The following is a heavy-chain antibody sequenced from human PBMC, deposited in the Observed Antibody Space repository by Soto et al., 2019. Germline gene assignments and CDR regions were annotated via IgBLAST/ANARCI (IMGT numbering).Heavy chain of an antibody. CDR2: ISYDGSNK. Sequence: QVQLVESGGGVVQPGRSLRLSCAASGFTFSSYAMHWVRQAPGKGLEWVAVISYDGSNKYYADSVKGRFTISRDNSKNTLYQQMNSLRAEDTAVYYCARDKGFSSSWYSFDYWGQGTLVTLSS. CDR3: ARDKGFSSSWYSFDY. J-gene: IGHJ4*02. CDR1: GFTFSSYA. V-gene: IGHV3-30-3*01. D-gene: IGHD6-13*01.